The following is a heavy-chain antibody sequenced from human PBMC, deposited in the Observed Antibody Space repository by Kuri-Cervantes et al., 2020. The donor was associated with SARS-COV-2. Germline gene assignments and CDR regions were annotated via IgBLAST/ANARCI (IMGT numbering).Heavy chain of an antibody. CDR1: GFIFSTYG. V-gene: IGHV3-30*02. CDR3: AKDRSTMIVVAAPGTERAFDI. Sequence: GGSLRLSCAASGFIFSTYGLHWVRQAPGKGLEWVAFIRYDGSNKYYADSVKCRFTISRDDSKNTLYLQMNSLRAEDTAVYYCAKDRSTMIVVAAPGTERAFDIWGQGTMVTVSS. CDR2: IRYDGSNK. D-gene: IGHD3-22*01. J-gene: IGHJ3*02.